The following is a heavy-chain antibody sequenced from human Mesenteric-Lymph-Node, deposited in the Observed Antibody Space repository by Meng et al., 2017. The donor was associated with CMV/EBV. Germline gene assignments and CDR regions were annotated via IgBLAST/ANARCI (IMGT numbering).Heavy chain of an antibody. D-gene: IGHD1-26*01. CDR3: ARVVGSYYVLDY. J-gene: IGHJ4*02. CDR1: GSTFTGYF. CDR2: INVNSGGT. Sequence: ASVKVSCKASGSTFTGYFMHWVRQAPGQGPEWMGWINVNSGGTNYAQKFQGRVTMTRDTSISTAYMELSRLRSDDTAVYYCARVVGSYYVLDYWGQGTLVTVSS. V-gene: IGHV1-2*02.